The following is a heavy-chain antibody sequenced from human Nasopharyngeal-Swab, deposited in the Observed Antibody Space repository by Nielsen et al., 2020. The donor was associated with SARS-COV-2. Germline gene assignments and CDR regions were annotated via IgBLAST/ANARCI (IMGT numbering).Heavy chain of an antibody. CDR2: IYYSGST. V-gene: IGHV4-30-4*06. J-gene: IGHJ6*03. D-gene: IGHD2-15*01. Sequence: WSGYQARMCLEWIGYIYYSGSTYYNPSLKSRVTISVDTSKNQFSLKLSSVTAADTAVYYCARVRGPGFYYYYMDVWGKGTTVTVSS. CDR3: ARVRGPGFYYYYMDV.